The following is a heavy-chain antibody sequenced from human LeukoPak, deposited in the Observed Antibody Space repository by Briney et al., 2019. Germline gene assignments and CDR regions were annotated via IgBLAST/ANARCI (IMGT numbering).Heavy chain of an antibody. Sequence: GGSLRLSCVASGFTVSSNYMSWVRQAPGKGLEWVSVIYSGGTTHYADSVKGRFAISRDDSKNTLYLQMNSLTVEDTAVYYCARGGGGYSGPVGYWGQGTLVTVSS. CDR1: GFTVSSNY. CDR2: IYSGGTT. CDR3: ARGGGGYSGPVGY. V-gene: IGHV3-53*01. D-gene: IGHD5-12*01. J-gene: IGHJ4*02.